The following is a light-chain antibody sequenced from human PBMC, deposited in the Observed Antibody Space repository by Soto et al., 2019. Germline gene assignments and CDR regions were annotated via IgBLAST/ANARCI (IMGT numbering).Light chain of an antibody. CDR3: SSYAGSNNVV. V-gene: IGLV2-8*01. J-gene: IGLJ2*01. CDR1: SSDVGAYTY. Sequence: QSALTQPPSASGSPGQSVTISCTGTSSDVGAYTYVSWYQQHPGKAPKLMIYEVTKRPSGVPDRFSGSKSGNTVSLTVSGLQAEDEADYYCSSYAGSNNVVFGGGTKLTVL. CDR2: EVT.